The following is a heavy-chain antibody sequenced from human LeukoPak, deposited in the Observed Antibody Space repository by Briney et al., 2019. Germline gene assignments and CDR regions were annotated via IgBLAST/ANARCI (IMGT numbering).Heavy chain of an antibody. CDR2: IYFSGIT. J-gene: IGHJ5*02. CDR1: GGSISSRTHY. Sequence: SETLSLTCTVSGGSISSRTHYWGWIRQPPGKGLEWIGTIYFSGITYRNPSLKSRVTISVDTSKNQFSLKLSSATAADTAMYFCARHSGPYYDDRSYYYPETWGQGTLVTVSS. CDR3: ARHSGPYYDDRSYYYPET. V-gene: IGHV4-39*01. D-gene: IGHD3-22*01.